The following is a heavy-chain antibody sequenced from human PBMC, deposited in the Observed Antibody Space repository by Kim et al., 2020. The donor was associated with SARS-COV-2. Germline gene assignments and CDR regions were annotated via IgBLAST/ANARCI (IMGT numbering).Heavy chain of an antibody. D-gene: IGHD3-10*01. CDR2: IWHDGSHE. CDR3: ARDQIIIGFDP. J-gene: IGHJ5*02. CDR1: GFPFGSYG. V-gene: IGHV3-33*01. Sequence: GGSLRLSCVASGFPFGSYGMHWVRQAPGKGLECGAFIWHDGSHEYYTDSVKGRFTISRDNSNNILYLQMNSLRVEETAVYYCARDQIIIGFDPWGQGTQVTVSS.